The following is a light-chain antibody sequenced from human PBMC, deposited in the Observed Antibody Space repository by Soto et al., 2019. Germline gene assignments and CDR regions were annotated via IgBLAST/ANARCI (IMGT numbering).Light chain of an antibody. V-gene: IGKV1-33*01. CDR2: DAS. CDR1: HDVSRN. CDR3: QQYNSMLS. J-gene: IGKJ4*01. Sequence: DIQMTQSPSSLSASVGDRVTIACQSSHDVSRNLNWFQQKPGEAPKLIIYDASNLERVVPTMFSGSGSGTDFTLTISRLQHEDVATYYCQQYNSMLSFGGGTEVEMK.